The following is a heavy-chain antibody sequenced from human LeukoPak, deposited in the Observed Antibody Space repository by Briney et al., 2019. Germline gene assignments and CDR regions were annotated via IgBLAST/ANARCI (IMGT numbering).Heavy chain of an antibody. J-gene: IGHJ4*02. V-gene: IGHV1-69*04. CDR3: AKAYSSSSGGYFDY. CDR2: IIPILGIA. Sequence: ASVKVSCKASGGTFSSYAISWVRQAPGQGLEWMGRIIPILGIANYAQKFQGRVTITADKSTSTAYMELSSLRSEDTAVYYCAKAYSSSSGGYFDYWGQGTLVTVSS. CDR1: GGTFSSYA. D-gene: IGHD6-6*01.